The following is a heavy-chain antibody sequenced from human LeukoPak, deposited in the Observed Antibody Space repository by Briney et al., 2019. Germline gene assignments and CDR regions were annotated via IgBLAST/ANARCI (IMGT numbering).Heavy chain of an antibody. V-gene: IGHV4-59*01. Sequence: PSETLSLTCTVSGGSISSYYWSWIRQPPGKGLEWIGYMYYSGSTNYNPSLKSRVTISVDTSKNQVSLKLSSVTAADTAVYYCASEYYYDSSGTGDAFDIWGQGTMVTVST. D-gene: IGHD3-22*01. CDR3: ASEYYYDSSGTGDAFDI. CDR2: MYYSGST. CDR1: GGSISSYY. J-gene: IGHJ3*02.